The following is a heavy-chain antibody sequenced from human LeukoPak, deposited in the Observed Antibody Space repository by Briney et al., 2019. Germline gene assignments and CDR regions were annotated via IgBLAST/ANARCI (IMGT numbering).Heavy chain of an antibody. CDR3: ARAPDPMVRGPCFDP. CDR1: GGSISSYY. D-gene: IGHD3-10*01. Sequence: SETLSLTCTVSGGSISSYYWSWIRQPPGKGLEWIGYIYYSGSTNYNPSLKSRVTISVDTSKNQFSLKLSSVTAADTAVYYCARAPDPMVRGPCFDPWGQGTLVTVSS. J-gene: IGHJ5*02. CDR2: IYYSGST. V-gene: IGHV4-59*01.